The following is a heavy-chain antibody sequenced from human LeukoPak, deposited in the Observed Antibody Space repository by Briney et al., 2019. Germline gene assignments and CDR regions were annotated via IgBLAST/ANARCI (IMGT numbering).Heavy chain of an antibody. Sequence: ASVKVSCKASDYTFTSYGISWVRQAPGQGLEWMGIINPSGGSTSYAQKFQGRVTMTRDTSTSTVYMELSSLRSEDTAVYYCARERGYYDSSGYHSHGEIDYWGQGTLVTVSS. J-gene: IGHJ4*02. CDR3: ARERGYYDSSGYHSHGEIDY. CDR1: DYTFTSYG. V-gene: IGHV1-46*01. CDR2: INPSGGST. D-gene: IGHD3-22*01.